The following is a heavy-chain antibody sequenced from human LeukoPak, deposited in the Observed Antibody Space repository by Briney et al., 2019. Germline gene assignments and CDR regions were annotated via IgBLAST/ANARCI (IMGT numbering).Heavy chain of an antibody. V-gene: IGHV3-33*01. CDR3: AREAHAFDI. Sequence: GRSLRLSCAASGFTFRIYGMHSVRQAPGKGVEWVAVIWYDGSNKYYADSVKGRFTISRDNSKNTLYLQMNSLRAEDTAVYYCAREAHAFDIWGQGTMVTVSS. J-gene: IGHJ3*02. CDR1: GFTFRIYG. CDR2: IWYDGSNK.